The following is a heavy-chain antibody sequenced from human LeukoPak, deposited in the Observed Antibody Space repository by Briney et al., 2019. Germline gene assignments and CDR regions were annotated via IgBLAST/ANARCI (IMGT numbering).Heavy chain of an antibody. D-gene: IGHD6-19*01. Sequence: SETLSLTCAVYGGSFSGYYWIWIRQPPGKGLEWIGEINHSGSTNYNPSLKSRVTISVDTSKNQFSLKLSSVTAADTAVYYCARGAQTVDTPVAGIDYWGQGTLVTVSS. CDR3: ARGAQTVDTPVAGIDY. CDR2: INHSGST. V-gene: IGHV4-34*01. CDR1: GGSFSGYY. J-gene: IGHJ4*02.